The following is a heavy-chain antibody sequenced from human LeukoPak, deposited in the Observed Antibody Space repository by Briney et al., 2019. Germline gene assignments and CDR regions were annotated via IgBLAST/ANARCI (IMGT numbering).Heavy chain of an antibody. Sequence: GGSLRLSCAASGFTFSSYAMSWVRQAPGKGLEWVSAISGSGGSTYYADSVKGRFTISRDNSKNTLYLQMNSLRAEDTAVYYCAKDLFGIVVVVAATSPAFDCWGQGTLVTVSS. V-gene: IGHV3-23*01. D-gene: IGHD2-15*01. CDR3: AKDLFGIVVVVAATSPAFDC. CDR2: ISGSGGST. J-gene: IGHJ4*02. CDR1: GFTFSSYA.